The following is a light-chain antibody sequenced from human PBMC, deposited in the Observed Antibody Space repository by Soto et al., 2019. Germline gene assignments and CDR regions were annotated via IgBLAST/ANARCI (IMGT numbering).Light chain of an antibody. CDR2: AAS. Sequence: DSQLTQSPSFLSASVGDRVTITCRASQGISSYLAWYQQKPGKAPKLLIYAASTLQSGVPSRFSGSGSGTEFTLTISSLQPEDFATYCCQQSYTSRITFGLGTRLEIK. V-gene: IGKV1-9*01. J-gene: IGKJ5*01. CDR1: QGISSY. CDR3: QQSYTSRIT.